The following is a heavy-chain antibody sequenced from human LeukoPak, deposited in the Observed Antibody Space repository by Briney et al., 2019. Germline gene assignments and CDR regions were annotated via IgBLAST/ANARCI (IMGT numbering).Heavy chain of an antibody. V-gene: IGHV3-53*01. CDR1: GFSVSSNY. J-gene: IGHJ4*02. CDR2: IYSGGST. D-gene: IGHD6-6*01. CDR3: AKFIEYSSSSAFDY. Sequence: GGSLRLSCAASGFSVSSNYMSWVRQAPGKGLEWVSVIYSGGSTYYADSVKGRFTISRDNSKNTLYLQMNSLRAEDTAVYYCAKFIEYSSSSAFDYWGQGTLVTVSS.